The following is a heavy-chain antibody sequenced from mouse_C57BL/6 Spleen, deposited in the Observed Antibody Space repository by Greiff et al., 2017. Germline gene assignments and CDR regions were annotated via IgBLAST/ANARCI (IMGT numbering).Heavy chain of an antibody. J-gene: IGHJ2*01. CDR3: AATAEGDY. CDR2: INPNNGGT. Sequence: EVKLMESGPELVKPGASVKMSCKASGYTFTDYNMHWVKQSHGKSLEWIGYINPNNGGTSYNQKFKGKATLTVNKSSSTAYMELRSLTSEDSAVYYCAATAEGDYWGQGTTLTVSS. V-gene: IGHV1-22*01. D-gene: IGHD1-2*01. CDR1: GYTFTDYN.